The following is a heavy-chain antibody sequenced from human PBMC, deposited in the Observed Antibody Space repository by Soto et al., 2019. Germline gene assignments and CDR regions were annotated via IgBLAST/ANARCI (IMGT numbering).Heavy chain of an antibody. Sequence: PGGSLRLSCAASGFTFSSYSMNWVRQAPGKGLEWVSSISSSSSYICYADSVKGRFTISRDNAKNSLYLQMNSLRAEDTAVYYCARGLGIAAAGTRPFDYWGQGTLVTVSS. J-gene: IGHJ4*02. CDR3: ARGLGIAAAGTRPFDY. CDR2: ISSSSSYI. V-gene: IGHV3-21*01. CDR1: GFTFSSYS. D-gene: IGHD6-13*01.